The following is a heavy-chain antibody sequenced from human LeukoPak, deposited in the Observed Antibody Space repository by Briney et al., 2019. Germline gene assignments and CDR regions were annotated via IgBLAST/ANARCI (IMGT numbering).Heavy chain of an antibody. V-gene: IGHV3-53*01. Sequence: PGGSLRLSCAASGFTVSNSYMSWVRQAPGKGLEWVSVFYSGGDTHYADSVKGRFTISRDNSKNTLYLQMNSLRAEDTAVYYCARDSTGYWYFDLWGRGTLVSVSS. CDR1: GFTVSNSY. CDR2: FYSGGDT. J-gene: IGHJ2*01. CDR3: ARDSTGYWYFDL. D-gene: IGHD3-3*02.